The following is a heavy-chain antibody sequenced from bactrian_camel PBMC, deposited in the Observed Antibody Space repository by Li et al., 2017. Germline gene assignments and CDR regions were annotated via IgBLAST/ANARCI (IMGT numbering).Heavy chain of an antibody. CDR1: GDTASSYC. V-gene: IGHV3S10*01. J-gene: IGHJ4*01. Sequence: DVQLVESGGGSVEAGGSLRLSCVASGDTASSYCMGWFQQTPGKEREGVALIDKYGGTSYADSVKGRFTVSRTNAKNTAYVYLEMNSLKPEDTAEYFCVAPLFEWWQLRCRATWGSGTQVTVST. D-gene: IGHD7*01. CDR2: IDKYGGT.